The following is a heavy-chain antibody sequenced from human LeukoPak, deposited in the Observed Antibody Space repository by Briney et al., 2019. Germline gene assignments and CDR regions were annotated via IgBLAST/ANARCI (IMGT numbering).Heavy chain of an antibody. CDR1: GGTFSSYA. Sequence: SVKVSCKASGGTFSSYAISWVRQAPGQGLEWMGGIIPIVGTANYAQKFQGRVTITADESTSTAYMELSSLRSEDTAVYYCARAAPTSYYYGSGSYYPFDYWGQGTLVTVSS. D-gene: IGHD3-10*01. J-gene: IGHJ4*02. V-gene: IGHV1-69*13. CDR3: ARAAPTSYYYGSGSYYPFDY. CDR2: IIPIVGTA.